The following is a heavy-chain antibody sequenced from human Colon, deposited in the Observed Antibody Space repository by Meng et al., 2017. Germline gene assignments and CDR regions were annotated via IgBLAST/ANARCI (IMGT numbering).Heavy chain of an antibody. V-gene: IGHV7-4-1*01. J-gene: IGHJ4*02. CDR3: ATDGRLYDPNHVSSYFDY. CDR1: GDTFTSYA. D-gene: IGHD1-14*01. Sequence: VQLVQAGADLRKPGAAVKIACKASGDTFTSYAINWVRQGPGQGLEWMGWINTNTGNPTYAQGFTGRFVFSLDASVTTAYLQIDSLRAEDTAVYYCATDGRLYDPNHVSSYFDYWGQGSLVTVSS. CDR2: INTNTGNP.